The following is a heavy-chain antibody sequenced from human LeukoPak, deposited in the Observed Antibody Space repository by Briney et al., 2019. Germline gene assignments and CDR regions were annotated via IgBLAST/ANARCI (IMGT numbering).Heavy chain of an antibody. CDR3: ARELGGSDAFDI. CDR2: ISSSGSST. CDR1: GFTFSDYY. D-gene: IGHD2-15*01. J-gene: IGHJ3*02. V-gene: IGHV3-11*01. Sequence: PGGSLRLSCAASGFTFSDYYMAWIRQAPGKGLEWVSYISSSGSSTYYADSMKGRFTISRDNAKNSLYLQMNSLRAEDTAVYYCARELGGSDAFDIWGQGTMVTVFS.